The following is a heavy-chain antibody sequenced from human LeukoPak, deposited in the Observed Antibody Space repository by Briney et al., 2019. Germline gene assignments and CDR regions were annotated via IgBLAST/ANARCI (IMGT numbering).Heavy chain of an antibody. J-gene: IGHJ4*02. Sequence: SETLSLTCAVYGGSFSGYYWSWIRQPPGKGLGWIGEINHSGSTNYNPSLKSRVTISVDTSKNQFSLKLSSVTAADTAVYYCARLGQAAAYPLDYWGQGTLVTVSS. CDR1: GGSFSGYY. D-gene: IGHD6-13*01. V-gene: IGHV4-34*01. CDR2: INHSGST. CDR3: ARLGQAAAYPLDY.